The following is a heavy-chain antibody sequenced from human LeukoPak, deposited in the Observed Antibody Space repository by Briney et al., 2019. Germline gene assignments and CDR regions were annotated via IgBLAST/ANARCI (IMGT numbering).Heavy chain of an antibody. Sequence: GGSLGLSCAASGFTFSSYEMNWVRQAPGKGLEWVSYISSSGSTIYYADSVKGRFTISRDNAKNSLHLQMNSLRAEDTAVYYCARGLGERDDYWGQGTLVTVSS. J-gene: IGHJ4*02. D-gene: IGHD3-10*01. CDR1: GFTFSSYE. V-gene: IGHV3-48*03. CDR2: ISSSGSTI. CDR3: ARGLGERDDY.